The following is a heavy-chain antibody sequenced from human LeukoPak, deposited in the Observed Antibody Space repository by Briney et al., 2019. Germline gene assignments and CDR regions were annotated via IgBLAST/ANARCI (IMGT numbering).Heavy chain of an antibody. CDR3: ARGDTAMAYWYFDL. V-gene: IGHV3-30*03. CDR1: GFSFSNFG. J-gene: IGHJ2*01. D-gene: IGHD5-18*01. CDR2: ISYDGSNK. Sequence: HAGGSLRLSCAASGFSFSNFGMHWVRLAPGKGLEWVAVISYDGSNKYYGDSVKGRFPISRDDSKNTLFLQMNTLRAEDTAVYYCARGDTAMAYWYFDLWGRGTLVTVSS.